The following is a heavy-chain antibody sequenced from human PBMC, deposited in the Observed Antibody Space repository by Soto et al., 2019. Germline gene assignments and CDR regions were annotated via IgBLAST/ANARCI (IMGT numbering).Heavy chain of an antibody. CDR3: AKRGCTSDSALRNFNF. J-gene: IGHJ4*02. Sequence: GSLRLSCAASGFTFSSYWIHGVRQAPGKGLVWVSRINGTAGSTYYADSVKGRFTISRDNSKNILYLQMNSLRAEDTAVYYCAKRGCTSDSALRNFNFWGQGTLVTVPQ. V-gene: IGHV3-74*01. CDR1: GFTFSSYW. CDR2: INGTAGST. D-gene: IGHD6-19*01.